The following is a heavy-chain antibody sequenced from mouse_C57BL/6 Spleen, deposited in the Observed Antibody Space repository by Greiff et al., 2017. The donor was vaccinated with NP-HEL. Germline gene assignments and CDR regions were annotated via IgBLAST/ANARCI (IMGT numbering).Heavy chain of an antibody. CDR1: GFTFTDYY. Sequence: EVQLVESGGGLVQPGGSLSLSCAASGFTFTDYYMSWVRQPPGKALEWLGFIRNKANGYTTEYSASVKGRFTISRDNSQSILYLQMNALRAEDSATYYCARSVVNWYFDVWGTGTTVTVSS. J-gene: IGHJ1*03. CDR2: IRNKANGYTT. D-gene: IGHD1-1*01. V-gene: IGHV7-3*01. CDR3: ARSVVNWYFDV.